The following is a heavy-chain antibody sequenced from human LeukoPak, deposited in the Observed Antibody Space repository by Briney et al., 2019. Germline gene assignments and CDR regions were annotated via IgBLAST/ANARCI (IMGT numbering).Heavy chain of an antibody. CDR3: AKVGYCSSSTRCSTGSFWFDP. V-gene: IGHV3-7*02. D-gene: IGHD2-2*01. Sequence: TGGSLRLSCAASGFTFSRHWMSWVRQAPGKGLEWVANIKQDGSEKYYVDSVKGRFTISRDDAKNSLYLQLNSLRAEDTAVYYCAKVGYCSSSTRCSTGSFWFDPWGQGTLVTVSS. J-gene: IGHJ5*02. CDR1: GFTFSRHW. CDR2: IKQDGSEK.